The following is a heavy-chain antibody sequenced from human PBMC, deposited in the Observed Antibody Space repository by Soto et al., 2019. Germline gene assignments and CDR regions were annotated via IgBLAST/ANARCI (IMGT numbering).Heavy chain of an antibody. V-gene: IGHV4-30-4*01. CDR1: GGSISSGDYY. CDR3: ARANPSYGDYPPYWYFDL. Sequence: QVQLQESGPGLVKPSQTLSLTCTVSGGSISSGDYYWSWIRQPPGKGLEWIGYIYYSGSTYYNPSLKSRVTISVDTSKNQFSLKLSSVTAADTAVYYCARANPSYGDYPPYWYFDLWGRGTLVTVSS. D-gene: IGHD4-17*01. CDR2: IYYSGST. J-gene: IGHJ2*01.